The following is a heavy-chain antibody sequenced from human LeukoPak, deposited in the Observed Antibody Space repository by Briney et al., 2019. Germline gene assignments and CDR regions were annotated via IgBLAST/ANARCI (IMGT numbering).Heavy chain of an antibody. CDR2: ISYDGDNE. Sequence: GGSLRLSCAASGFTFSNFATHWVRQAPGKGLEWVAVISYDGDNEYYADSVKGQFTISRDNSKDRLYLQMNSLRPEDTAMYYCARVRGGRSWYYYGMDVWGRGTTVTVSS. D-gene: IGHD3-16*01. CDR1: GFTFSNFA. V-gene: IGHV3-30-3*01. J-gene: IGHJ6*02. CDR3: ARVRGGRSWYYYGMDV.